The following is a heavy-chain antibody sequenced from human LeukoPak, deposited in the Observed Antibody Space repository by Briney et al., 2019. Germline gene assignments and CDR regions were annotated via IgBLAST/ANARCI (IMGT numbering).Heavy chain of an antibody. J-gene: IGHJ4*02. D-gene: IGHD3-22*01. V-gene: IGHV3-74*01. CDR1: GFTFSAYW. CDR3: AKGDYYDTIGYYPFDF. Sequence: GGSLRLSCAASGFTFSAYWMHWVRHVPGKGLVWVSHINSDGSTTTYADSVKGRFTISRDNSKNTLDLQMNSLRAEDTAVYYCAKGDYYDTIGYYPFDFWGQGTLVTVSS. CDR2: INSDGSTT.